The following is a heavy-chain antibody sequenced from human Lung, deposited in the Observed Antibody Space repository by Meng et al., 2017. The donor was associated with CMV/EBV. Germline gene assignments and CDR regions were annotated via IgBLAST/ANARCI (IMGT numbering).Heavy chain of an antibody. Sequence: SSXXVSCKASGGTFSSYTISWVRQAPGQGLEWMGRIIPILGIANYAQKFQGRVTITADNSTSTAYMELSSVRSEDTAVYYCASRYCSSTSCYSGFDYWGQGXLVTVS. CDR2: IIPILGIA. CDR3: ASRYCSSTSCYSGFDY. V-gene: IGHV1-69*02. J-gene: IGHJ4*02. D-gene: IGHD2-2*02. CDR1: GGTFSSYT.